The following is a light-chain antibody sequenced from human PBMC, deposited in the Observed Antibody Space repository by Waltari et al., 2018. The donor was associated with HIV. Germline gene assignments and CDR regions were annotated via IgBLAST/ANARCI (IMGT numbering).Light chain of an antibody. CDR3: QQYNSAPRT. V-gene: IGKV1-27*01. CDR2: GAS. Sequence: DIQMTQSPSSLSASVGDRVTITCRASRDISFHLAWYQQKPGKVPKLLMYGASTLQSGVPSRFGGGGSGTDFTLTISSLQPEDVATYYCQQYNSAPRTFGPGTKVDFK. J-gene: IGKJ3*01. CDR1: RDISFH.